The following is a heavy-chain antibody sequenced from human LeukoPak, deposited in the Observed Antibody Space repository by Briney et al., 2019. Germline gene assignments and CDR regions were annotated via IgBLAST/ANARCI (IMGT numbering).Heavy chain of an antibody. J-gene: IGHJ4*02. V-gene: IGHV3-30*02. Sequence: GGSLRLPCAASGFTFSSYGMHWVRQAPGKGLEWVAFIRYDGSNKYYADSVKGRLTISRDNSKNTLYLQMNSLRAEDTAVYYCAKSHGYSYGFDYWGQGTLVTVSS. D-gene: IGHD5-18*01. CDR1: GFTFSSYG. CDR2: IRYDGSNK. CDR3: AKSHGYSYGFDY.